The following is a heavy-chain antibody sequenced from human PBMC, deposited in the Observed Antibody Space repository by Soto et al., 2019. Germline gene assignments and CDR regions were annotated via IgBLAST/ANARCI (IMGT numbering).Heavy chain of an antibody. Sequence: QVQVQESGPGLVKPSGTLFLPCAVCGASVISNNWWSWVRQPPGRGLEWIGEMYHSGHTFSNPYLNSRVTLSVNKNKNRCSLQLEDVSAADTAVYHGVGHGGKFFEYWGPGTLVTVSS. D-gene: IGHD1-26*01. V-gene: IGHV4-4*02. J-gene: IGHJ4*02. CDR2: MYHSGHT. CDR3: VGHGGKFFEY. CDR1: GASVISNNW.